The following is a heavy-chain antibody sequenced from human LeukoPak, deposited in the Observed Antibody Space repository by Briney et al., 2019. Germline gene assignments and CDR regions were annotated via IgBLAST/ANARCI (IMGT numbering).Heavy chain of an antibody. J-gene: IGHJ4*02. D-gene: IGHD1-1*01. CDR2: INQSGST. CDR1: GGSFSDYD. V-gene: IGHV4-34*01. Sequence: SETLSLTCAVYGGSFSDYDWSWIRQPPGKGLEWIGEINQSGSTNCDPSLKSRVSMSIDTSKSQFPLNLRSVTAADTAVYYCARYVPVRTGTTRASFDYWGQGTLVTVSS. CDR3: ARYVPVRTGTTRASFDY.